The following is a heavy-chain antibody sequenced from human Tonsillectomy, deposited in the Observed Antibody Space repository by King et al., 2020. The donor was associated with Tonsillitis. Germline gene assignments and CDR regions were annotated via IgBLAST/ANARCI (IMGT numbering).Heavy chain of an antibody. CDR2: ISFDGSNR. Sequence: VQLVESGGGVVQPGRSLRLSCAASGFTFSRHGMHWVRQAPGKGLEWVAVISFDGSNRFYAHSVKGRFTISRDNSKNTLYLQMNSLRAADTAVYYCAKDPGGGTPPWGQGILVSVSS. CDR1: GFTFSRHG. V-gene: IGHV3-30*18. D-gene: IGHD2-15*01. CDR3: AKDPGGGTPP. J-gene: IGHJ5*02.